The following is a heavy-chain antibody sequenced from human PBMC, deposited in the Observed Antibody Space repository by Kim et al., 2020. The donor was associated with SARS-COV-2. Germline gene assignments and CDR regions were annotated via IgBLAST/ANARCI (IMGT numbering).Heavy chain of an antibody. Sequence: VKGRFTISRDNAKNSLYLQMNSLRAEDTAVYYCARVRRGESIAARSTFDYWGQGTLVTVSS. D-gene: IGHD6-6*01. J-gene: IGHJ4*02. V-gene: IGHV3-11*06. CDR3: ARVRRGESIAARSTFDY.